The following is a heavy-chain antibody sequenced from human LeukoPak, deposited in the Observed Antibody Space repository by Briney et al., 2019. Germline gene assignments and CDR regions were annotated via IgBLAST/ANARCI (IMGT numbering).Heavy chain of an antibody. CDR1: GFTFSAYS. CDR3: ARGTGTDIDY. Sequence: GRSLRLSCTASGFTFSAYSMNWVGQAPGRGLGWGSYISGSSSSSDGGAIQYADSVKGRFPISRENHKNSLYLQMNSLRAADTAVYYCARGTGTDIDYWGEGTLVSVSS. CDR2: ISGSSSSSDGGAI. D-gene: IGHD3-10*01. J-gene: IGHJ4*02. V-gene: IGHV3-48*01.